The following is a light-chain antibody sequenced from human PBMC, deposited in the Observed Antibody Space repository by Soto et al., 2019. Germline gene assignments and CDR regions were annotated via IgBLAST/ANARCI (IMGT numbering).Light chain of an antibody. V-gene: IGLV2-23*01. CDR2: EGS. CDR1: SSEVGSYNL. Sequence: QSVLTQPASVSGSPGQSITISCTGTSSEVGSYNLVSWYQQHPGKAPKLMIYEGSKRPSGVSIRFSGSKSGNTASLTISGLQAEDEADYYCCSYAGSSTSLYVFGTGTKVTVL. J-gene: IGLJ1*01. CDR3: CSYAGSSTSLYV.